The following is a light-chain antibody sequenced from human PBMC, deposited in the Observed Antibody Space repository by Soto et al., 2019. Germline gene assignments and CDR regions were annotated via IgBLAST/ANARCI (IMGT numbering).Light chain of an antibody. CDR2: DAS. V-gene: IGKV3-11*01. CDR3: QQRNNWPSWT. J-gene: IGKJ1*01. Sequence: EIVLTQSPGSLSLSPGDRATLSCRASQSVGGNVAWYQQKPGQAPRLLIYDASNRATGIPARFSGSGSGTDFTLTISSLEPEDFAVYYCQQRNNWPSWTFGQGTKVDIK. CDR1: QSVGGN.